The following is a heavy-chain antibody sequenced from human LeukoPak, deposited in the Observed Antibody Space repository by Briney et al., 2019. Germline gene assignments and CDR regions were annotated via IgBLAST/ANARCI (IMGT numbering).Heavy chain of an antibody. CDR3: ARSYTASGYYYGVAY. CDR2: IKHDGRDK. D-gene: IGHD3-22*01. J-gene: IGHJ4*02. Sequence: GRSLRLSCAASGFTFNNYWMTWVRQAPGKGMEWVATIKHDGRDKHYVDSVKGRFAISRDNANNSVHLQMNSLRAEDTAVYFCARSYTASGYYYGVAYWGQGTLVSVSS. CDR1: GFTFNNYW. V-gene: IGHV3-7*01.